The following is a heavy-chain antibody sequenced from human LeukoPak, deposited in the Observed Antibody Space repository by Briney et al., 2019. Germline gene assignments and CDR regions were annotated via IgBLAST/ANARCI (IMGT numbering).Heavy chain of an antibody. CDR2: IIPIFGTA. CDR1: GYTFTTYG. Sequence: ASVKVSCKASGYTFTTYGISWVRQAPGQGLEWMGGIIPIFGTANYAQKFQGRVTITADESTSTAYMELSSLRSEDTAVYYCASTRSDTAMVTFDYWGQGTLVTVSS. CDR3: ASTRSDTAMVTFDY. J-gene: IGHJ4*02. V-gene: IGHV1-69*13. D-gene: IGHD5-18*01.